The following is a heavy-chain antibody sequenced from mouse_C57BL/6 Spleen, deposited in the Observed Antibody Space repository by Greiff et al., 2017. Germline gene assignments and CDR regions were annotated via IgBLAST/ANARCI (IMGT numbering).Heavy chain of an antibody. D-gene: IGHD2-4*01. CDR2: ISSGSSTI. V-gene: IGHV5-17*01. Sequence: EVQRVESGGGLVQPGASLKLSCAASGFTFSDYGMHWARQAPEKGLEWVAYISSGSSTINYADKGKGRFTIARDNAKDTLLLQMTRLRSKDTAMYYCAKGMITKGMDYWGQGTSVTVSS. CDR1: GFTFSDYG. CDR3: AKGMITKGMDY. J-gene: IGHJ4*01.